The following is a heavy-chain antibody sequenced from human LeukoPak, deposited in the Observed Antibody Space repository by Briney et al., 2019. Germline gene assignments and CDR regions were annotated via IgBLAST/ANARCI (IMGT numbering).Heavy chain of an antibody. J-gene: IGHJ4*02. V-gene: IGHV3-23*01. CDR1: GFTFSSYA. Sequence: GGSLRLSCAASGFTFSSYAMSWVRQAPGKGLEWVSDISGSGGSTYYADSVKGRFTISRDNSKNTLYLQMNSLRAEDTAVYYCARELYSSGWYGIDYWGQGTLVTVSS. CDR2: ISGSGGST. CDR3: ARELYSSGWYGIDY. D-gene: IGHD6-19*01.